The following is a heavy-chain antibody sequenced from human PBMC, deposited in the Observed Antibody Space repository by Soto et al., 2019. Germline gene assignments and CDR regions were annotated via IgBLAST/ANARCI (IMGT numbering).Heavy chain of an antibody. D-gene: IGHD3-22*01. CDR2: TYYRSKWYN. J-gene: IGHJ3*02. Sequence: PSQTLSLTCAISGDSVSSNSAAWNWIRQSPSRGPEWLGRTYYRSKWYNDYAVSVKGRITINPDTSKNQFSLQLNSVTPEDTAVYYCARDGYYYDSSGYLYPFDIWGQGTMVTVSS. V-gene: IGHV6-1*01. CDR1: GDSVSSNSAA. CDR3: ARDGYYYDSSGYLYPFDI.